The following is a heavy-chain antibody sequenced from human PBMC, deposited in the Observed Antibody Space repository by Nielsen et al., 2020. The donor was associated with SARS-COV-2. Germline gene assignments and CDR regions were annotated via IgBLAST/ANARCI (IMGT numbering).Heavy chain of an antibody. D-gene: IGHD6-13*01. J-gene: IGHJ6*02. CDR2: ISAYNGNT. Sequence: ASVKVSCKASGYTFTSYGISWVRQAPGQGLEWMGWISAYNGNTNYAQKLQGRVTMTTDTSTSTAYMELGSLRSDDTAVYYCARDYRQLVPSYYYYGMDVWGQGTTVTVSS. CDR3: ARDYRQLVPSYYYYGMDV. V-gene: IGHV1-18*01. CDR1: GYTFTSYG.